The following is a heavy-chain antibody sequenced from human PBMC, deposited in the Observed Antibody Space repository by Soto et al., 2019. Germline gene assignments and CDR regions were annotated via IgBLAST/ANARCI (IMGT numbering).Heavy chain of an antibody. V-gene: IGHV4-31*03. J-gene: IGHJ5*02. Sequence: PSETLSLTCTVSVGSISSGGYYWSWIRQHPGKGLEWIGYIYYSGSTYYNPSLKSRVTISVDTSKNQFSLKLSSVTAADTAVYYCARVHQLDYYGSGIGWFDPWGRGTLVTVLL. D-gene: IGHD3-10*01. CDR3: ARVHQLDYYGSGIGWFDP. CDR1: VGSISSGGYY. CDR2: IYYSGST.